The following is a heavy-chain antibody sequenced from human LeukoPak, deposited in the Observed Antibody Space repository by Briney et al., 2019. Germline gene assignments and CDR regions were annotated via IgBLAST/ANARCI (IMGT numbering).Heavy chain of an antibody. CDR1: GFTFSSYG. J-gene: IGHJ4*02. CDR2: ISLTTDFI. Sequence: GSLRLSCAASGFTFSSYGIHWVRQAPRKGLEWLSYISLTTDFIYYSDPVKGRFTFSRDNAKDSLYLQMNSLRAEDTAVYYCARDATRGGDFDYWGQGTLVTVSS. V-gene: IGHV3-21*05. CDR3: ARDATRGGDFDY. D-gene: IGHD3-16*01.